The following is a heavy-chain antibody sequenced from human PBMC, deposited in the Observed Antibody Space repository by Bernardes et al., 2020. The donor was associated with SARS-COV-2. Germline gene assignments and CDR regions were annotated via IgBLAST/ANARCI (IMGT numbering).Heavy chain of an antibody. CDR2: IYSGGST. V-gene: IGHV3-66*02. J-gene: IGHJ6*02. CDR1: GFTVSSNY. Sequence: GGSLRLSCAASGFTVSSNYMSWVRQAPGKGLEWVSVIYSGGSTYYADSVKGRFTISRDNSKNTLYLQMNSLRAEDTAVYYCARELVDSGSYSAYYYYGMDVWGQGTTVTVSS. CDR3: ARELVDSGSYSAYYYYGMDV. D-gene: IGHD1-26*01.